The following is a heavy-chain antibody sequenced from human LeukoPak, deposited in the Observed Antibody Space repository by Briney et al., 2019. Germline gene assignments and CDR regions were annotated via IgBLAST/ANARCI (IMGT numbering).Heavy chain of an antibody. CDR2: IYYSGST. Sequence: PSETLSLTCTVSGGSISSGGYYWSWIRQHPGKGLEWIGYIYYSGSTYYNPSLKSRVTISVDTSKNQFSLKLSSVTAADTAVYYCATSGYSSGWAPRNFQHWGQGTLVTVSS. J-gene: IGHJ1*01. CDR3: ATSGYSSGWAPRNFQH. V-gene: IGHV4-31*03. CDR1: GGSISSGGYY. D-gene: IGHD6-19*01.